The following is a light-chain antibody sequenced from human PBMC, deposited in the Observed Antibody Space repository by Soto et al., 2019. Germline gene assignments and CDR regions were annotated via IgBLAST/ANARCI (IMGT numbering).Light chain of an antibody. CDR2: EGS. CDR1: SSDVGSYNL. CDR3: CSYAGSSTFV. J-gene: IGLJ1*01. Sequence: SALTQPASMSGTPGQSITISCTGTSSDVGSYNLVSWYQQHPGKAPKLIIYEGSKRPSGVSNRFSGSKSGNTASLTISGLQAEDEADYYCCSYAGSSTFVFGTGTKLTVL. V-gene: IGLV2-23*01.